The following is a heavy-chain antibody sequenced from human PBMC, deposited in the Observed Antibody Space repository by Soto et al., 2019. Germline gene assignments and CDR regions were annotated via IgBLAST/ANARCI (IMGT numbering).Heavy chain of an antibody. CDR1: RYTFIGYD. Sequence: ASVKVSCKASRYTFIGYDINWVRQAPGQGLEWMGWMNPSSANTGYAQKFQGRISMTRNTSMNTAYMELNSLTSEDTAVYYCTRGQEVWWNEGPLGLHGLDVWGQGTKVTVSS. V-gene: IGHV1-8*01. CDR2: MNPSSANT. CDR3: TRGQEVWWNEGPLGLHGLDV. D-gene: IGHD1-1*01. J-gene: IGHJ6*02.